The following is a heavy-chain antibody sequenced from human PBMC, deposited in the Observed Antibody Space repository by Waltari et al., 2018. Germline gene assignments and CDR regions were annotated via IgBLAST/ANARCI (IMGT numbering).Heavy chain of an antibody. D-gene: IGHD3-16*02. Sequence: QVQLQDSGPGLVKPSETLSLTCTVSGGSISSSYGSWIRQPPGKGLEWIGYIYYSGSTNYNPSLKSRVTISVDTSKNQFSLKLSSVTAADTAVYYCAREFSGSYLYWGQGTLVTVSS. V-gene: IGHV4-59*01. J-gene: IGHJ4*02. CDR3: AREFSGSYLY. CDR1: GGSISSSY. CDR2: IYYSGST.